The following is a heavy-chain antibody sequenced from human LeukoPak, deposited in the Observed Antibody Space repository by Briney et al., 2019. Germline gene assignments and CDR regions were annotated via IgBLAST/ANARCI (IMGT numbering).Heavy chain of an antibody. D-gene: IGHD3-10*01. CDR3: AKDGVRGAPPPSAHFDY. V-gene: IGHV3-23*01. CDR2: ISGSGGST. CDR1: GFTFSSYA. Sequence: HPGGSLRLSCAASGFTFSSYAMSWVRQAPGKGLEWVSAISGSGGSTYYADSVKGRFTISRDNSKNTLYLQMNSLRAEDTAVYYCAKDGVRGAPPPSAHFDYWGQGTLVTVSS. J-gene: IGHJ4*02.